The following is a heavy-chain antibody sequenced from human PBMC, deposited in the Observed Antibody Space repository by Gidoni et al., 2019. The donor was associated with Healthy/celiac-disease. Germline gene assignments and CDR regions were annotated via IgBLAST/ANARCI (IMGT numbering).Heavy chain of an antibody. Sequence: QLVESGGGVVQPGRSLRLSCAASGFTFRSYGMHWVRQAPGKGLEWVAVISYDGSNKYYADSVKGRLTISRDNSKNTLYLQMNSLRAEDTAVYYCAKEDRVYNWNYGSNYYYYMDVWGKGTTVTVSS. V-gene: IGHV3-30*18. J-gene: IGHJ6*03. CDR2: ISYDGSNK. CDR3: AKEDRVYNWNYGSNYYYYMDV. D-gene: IGHD1-7*01. CDR1: GFTFRSYG.